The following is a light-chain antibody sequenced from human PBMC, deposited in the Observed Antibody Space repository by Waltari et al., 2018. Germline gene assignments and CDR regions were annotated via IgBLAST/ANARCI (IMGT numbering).Light chain of an antibody. J-gene: IGKJ1*01. Sequence: DIQMTQSPSSVSAFVGDRVTITCRASQGIGSWLAWYQQKPGTAPKLLIYKASSLESGVPSRFSGSGSGTEFTLTISSLQPDDFATYYCQQYNSYPWTFGQGTKVEIK. CDR2: KAS. V-gene: IGKV1-5*03. CDR3: QQYNSYPWT. CDR1: QGIGSW.